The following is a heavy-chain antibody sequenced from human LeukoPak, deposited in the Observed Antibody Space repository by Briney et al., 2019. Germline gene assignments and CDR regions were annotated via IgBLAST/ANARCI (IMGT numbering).Heavy chain of an antibody. Sequence: PSQTLYLTCAVSGGNISSGGYTWSWIRQPPGKGLEWIGYIYHSGSTYYNPSLKSRVTISVDRSKNQFSLKLSSVTAADTAVYYCARVGGYYDSSGLSPYYYYGMDVWGQGTTVTVSS. V-gene: IGHV4-30-2*01. D-gene: IGHD3-22*01. CDR2: IYHSGST. CDR3: ARVGGYYDSSGLSPYYYYGMDV. J-gene: IGHJ6*02. CDR1: GGNISSGGYT.